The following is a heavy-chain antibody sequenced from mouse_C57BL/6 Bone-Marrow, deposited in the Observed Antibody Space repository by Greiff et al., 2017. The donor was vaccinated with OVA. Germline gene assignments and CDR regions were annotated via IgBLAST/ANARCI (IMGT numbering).Heavy chain of an antibody. Sequence: EVQLQQSGPELVKPGASVKISCKASGYTFTDYYMNWVKQSHGKSLEWIGDINPNNGGTSYNQKFKGKATLTVDKSSSTAYMELRSLTSEDSAVYYCARDWDDGPAYWGQGTTLTVSS. CDR1: GYTFTDYY. CDR2: INPNNGGT. D-gene: IGHD2-3*01. CDR3: ARDWDDGPAY. J-gene: IGHJ2*01. V-gene: IGHV1-26*01.